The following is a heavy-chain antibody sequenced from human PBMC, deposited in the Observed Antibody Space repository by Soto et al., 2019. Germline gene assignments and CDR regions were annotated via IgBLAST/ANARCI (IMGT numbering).Heavy chain of an antibody. CDR1: GGSISSYY. Sequence: QSQTLSLTCTVSGGSISSYYWSWIRQPPGKGLEWIGYIYYSGSTNYNPSLKSRVTKSVDTSKNQFSLKLSSVTAADTAVYYCARLYYDILTGYYTTHYYMDVWGKGTTVTVSS. V-gene: IGHV4-59*08. D-gene: IGHD3-9*01. CDR3: ARLYYDILTGYYTTHYYMDV. CDR2: IYYSGST. J-gene: IGHJ6*03.